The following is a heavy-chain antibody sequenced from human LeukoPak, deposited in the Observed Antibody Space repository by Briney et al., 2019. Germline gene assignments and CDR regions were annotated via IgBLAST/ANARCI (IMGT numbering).Heavy chain of an antibody. CDR1: GFTFSSYA. CDR2: ISGSGGST. CDR3: AKDRVYCSGGSCYQAGANWFDP. Sequence: PGGSLRLSCAASGFTFSSYAMSWVRQAPGKGLEWGSTISGSGGSTYYADSVKGRFTISRDNSKNTLYLQMNSLRAEDTAVYYCAKDRVYCSGGSCYQAGANWFDPWGQGTLVTVSS. D-gene: IGHD2-15*01. V-gene: IGHV3-23*01. J-gene: IGHJ5*02.